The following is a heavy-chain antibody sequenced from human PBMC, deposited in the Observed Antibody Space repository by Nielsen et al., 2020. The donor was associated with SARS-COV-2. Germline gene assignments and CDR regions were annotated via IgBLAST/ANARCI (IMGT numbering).Heavy chain of an antibody. J-gene: IGHJ3*02. CDR1: GFTFSSYG. CDR2: IWYDGSNK. CDR3: AKPGGYGDYGDAFDI. Sequence: GGSLRLSCAASGFTFSSYGMHWVRQAPGKGLEWVAVIWYDGSNKYYADSVKGRFTISRDNAKNSLYLQMNSLRAEDTALYYCAKPGGYGDYGDAFDIWGQGTMVTVSS. V-gene: IGHV3-33*03. D-gene: IGHD4-17*01.